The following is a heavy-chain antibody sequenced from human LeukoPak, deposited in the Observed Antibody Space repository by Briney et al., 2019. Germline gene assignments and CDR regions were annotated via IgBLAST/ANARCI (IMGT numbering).Heavy chain of an antibody. CDR1: GYTFTGYY. V-gene: IGHV1-2*02. D-gene: IGHD6-19*01. Sequence: GASVKVSCKASGYTFTGYYMHWVRQAPGQGLEWMGWINPNSGGTNYAQKFQGRVTMTRDTSISTAYMELSRLRSDDTAVYYCARKVSDSLAVAASGAFDIWGQGTMVTVSS. CDR2: INPNSGGT. CDR3: ARKVSDSLAVAASGAFDI. J-gene: IGHJ3*02.